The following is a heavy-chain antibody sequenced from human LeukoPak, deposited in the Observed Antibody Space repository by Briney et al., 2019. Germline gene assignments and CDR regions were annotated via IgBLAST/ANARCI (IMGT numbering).Heavy chain of an antibody. CDR2: IYHSGST. J-gene: IGHJ3*02. V-gene: IGHV4-4*02. CDR3: ARAYDFDAFDI. D-gene: IGHD3-3*01. CDR1: GGSISSSNW. Sequence: PSETLSLTCAVSGGSISSSNWWSWVRQPPGKGLEWIGEIYHSGSTNYNPSLKSRVTISVDTSKNQFSLKLSSVTAADTAVYYCARAYDFDAFDIWGQGTMVTVSS.